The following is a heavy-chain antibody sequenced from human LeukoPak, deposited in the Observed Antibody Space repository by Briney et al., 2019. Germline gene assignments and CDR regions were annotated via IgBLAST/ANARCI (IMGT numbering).Heavy chain of an antibody. D-gene: IGHD1-1*01. CDR2: ISGRGDST. Sequence: GGSLRLSCAASGFTFSSYAMSWVRQPPGKGLEWVSAISGRGDSTYYADSVKGRFTISRDNSKNTLYLQMNSLRAEDTAVYYCAKGPQTGSFDYWGQGTLVTVSS. J-gene: IGHJ4*02. CDR3: AKGPQTGSFDY. V-gene: IGHV3-23*01. CDR1: GFTFSSYA.